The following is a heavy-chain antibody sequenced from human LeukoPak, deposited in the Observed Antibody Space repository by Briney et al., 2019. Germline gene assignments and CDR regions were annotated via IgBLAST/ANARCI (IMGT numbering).Heavy chain of an antibody. J-gene: IGHJ4*02. CDR2: IYYSGST. V-gene: IGHV4-39*01. CDR3: ARGGYYDSSGYYFHENRLFDY. Sequence: PSETLSLTCTVSGGSISSSSYYWGWIRQPPGKGLEWIGSIYYSGSTYYNPSLKSRVTISVDTSKNQFSLKLSSVTAADTAVYYCARGGYYDSSGYYFHENRLFDYWGQGTLVTVSS. D-gene: IGHD3-22*01. CDR1: GGSISSSSYY.